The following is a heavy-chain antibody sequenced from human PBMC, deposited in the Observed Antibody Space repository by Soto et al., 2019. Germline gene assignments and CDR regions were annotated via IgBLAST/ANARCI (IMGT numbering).Heavy chain of an antibody. CDR3: AHHPYYGLAPYSFDY. Sequence: QITLKESGPTLVKPTQTLTLTCTFSGFSLSTSGVGVGWIRQPPGKALEWLAVIYWDDDKRSSSSLKSRLTIHQDTTKNQVVLTMTTMDPVDTATYYCAHHPYYGLAPYSFDYWGQGILVTVSS. CDR2: IYWDDDK. V-gene: IGHV2-5*02. D-gene: IGHD3-10*01. J-gene: IGHJ4*02. CDR1: GFSLSTSGVG.